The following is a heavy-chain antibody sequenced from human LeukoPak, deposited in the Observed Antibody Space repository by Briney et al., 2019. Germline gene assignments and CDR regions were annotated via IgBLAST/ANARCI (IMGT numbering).Heavy chain of an antibody. D-gene: IGHD5-24*01. CDR1: GFTFTSSA. V-gene: IGHV1-58*01. J-gene: IGHJ4*02. Sequence: SVKVPCKASGFTFTSSAVQWVRQARGQRLEWIGWIVVGSGNTNYAQKFQERVTITRDMSTSTAYMELSSLRSEDTAVYYCAAGGVGWLQFAFFHGPFDYWGQGTLVTVSS. CDR3: AAGGVGWLQFAFFHGPFDY. CDR2: IVVGSGNT.